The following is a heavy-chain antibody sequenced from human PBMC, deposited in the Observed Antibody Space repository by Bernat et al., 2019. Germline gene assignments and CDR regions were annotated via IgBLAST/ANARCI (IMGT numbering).Heavy chain of an antibody. V-gene: IGHV3-23*04. J-gene: IGHJ4*02. CDR1: GFTFSSYA. Sequence: EVQLVESGGVLVQPGGSLRLSCAASGFTFSSYAMSWVRQAPGGGLEWVSAITDSGGGTYYADSVKGRFTISRDNSKNTLCLQMDSLRAEDTAVYYCAKAPLPCSGPSYTLRLGPDYWGQGTLVTVSA. CDR2: ITDSGGGT. D-gene: IGHD2-15*01. CDR3: AKAPLPCSGPSYTLRLGPDY.